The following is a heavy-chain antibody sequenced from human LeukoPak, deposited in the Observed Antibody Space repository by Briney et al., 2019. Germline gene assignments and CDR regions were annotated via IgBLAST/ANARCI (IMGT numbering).Heavy chain of an antibody. CDR2: MKQDGSEK. D-gene: IGHD2-2*02. CDR3: ARDKDYTIDY. V-gene: IGHV3-7*01. J-gene: IGHJ4*02. Sequence: PGGSLRLSCAASGFTFSNYWMNWVRQAPGKGLEWVANMKQDGSEKYYEDSVKGRFTISRDNAKNSLFLQMNSLRAEDTAVYYCARDKDYTIDYWGQGTLVTVSS. CDR1: GFTFSNYW.